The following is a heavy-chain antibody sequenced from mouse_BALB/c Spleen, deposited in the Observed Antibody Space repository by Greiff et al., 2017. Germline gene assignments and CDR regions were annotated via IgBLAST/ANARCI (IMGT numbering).Heavy chain of an antibody. J-gene: IGHJ4*01. Sequence: EVQLQESGPGLVKPSHSLSFSCTATGYSITSDYAWYWNRQPPGNKLEWMGYISYSGSTSYNPSFKSRTSITRDTSNNESFLQFNSVTNEDTATYYGTRSNDGYTYTVDYWGEGTTVTVSS. CDR2: ISYSGST. D-gene: IGHD2-3*01. CDR3: TRSNDGYTYTVDY. CDR1: GYSITSDYA. V-gene: IGHV3-2*02.